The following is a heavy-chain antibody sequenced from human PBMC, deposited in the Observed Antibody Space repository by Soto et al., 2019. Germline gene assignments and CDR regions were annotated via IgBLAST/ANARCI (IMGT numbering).Heavy chain of an antibody. D-gene: IGHD3-9*01. J-gene: IGHJ4*02. V-gene: IGHV4-59*01. CDR3: ARAGTYYDILTGYYSAHFDY. Sequence: SETLSLTCTVSGGSISSYFWSWIWQPQGKGLEWIGYIYYSGSTNYNPSLKSRVTISVDTSKNQFSLKLSSVTAADTAVYYCARAGTYYDILTGYYSAHFDYWGQGTLVTVSS. CDR2: IYYSGST. CDR1: GGSISSYF.